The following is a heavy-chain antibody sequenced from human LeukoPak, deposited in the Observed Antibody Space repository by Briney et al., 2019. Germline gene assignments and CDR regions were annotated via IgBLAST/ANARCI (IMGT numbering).Heavy chain of an antibody. V-gene: IGHV4-39*01. CDR3: AVYYYGIDV. CDR2: IYYSGST. Sequence: GSLRLSCTASGFTFNTYWMGWVRQPPGKGLEWIGSIYYSGSTYYNPSLKSRVTISVDTSKNQFSLKLSSVTAADTAVYYCAVYYYGIDVWGQGTTVTVSS. CDR1: GFTFNTYW. J-gene: IGHJ6*02.